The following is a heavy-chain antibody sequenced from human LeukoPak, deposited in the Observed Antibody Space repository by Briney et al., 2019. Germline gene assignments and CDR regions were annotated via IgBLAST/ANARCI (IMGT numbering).Heavy chain of an antibody. Sequence: GESLKISCQGSGFRFTNHWIGWVRHMPGKGLEWMGSVYPGDSETTYKPSFEGQVTISGDKSSNTAYLQWRSLKASDTGMYYCARRHGSGSWYFDLWGRGTLVTVSP. J-gene: IGHJ2*01. V-gene: IGHV5-51*01. CDR1: GFRFTNHW. D-gene: IGHD3-10*01. CDR2: VYPGDSET. CDR3: ARRHGSGSWYFDL.